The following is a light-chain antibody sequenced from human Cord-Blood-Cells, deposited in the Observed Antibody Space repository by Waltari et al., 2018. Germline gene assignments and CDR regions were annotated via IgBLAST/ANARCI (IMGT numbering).Light chain of an antibody. J-gene: IGLJ3*02. V-gene: IGLV2-11*01. Sequence: QSALTQPRSVSGSPGQSVTIPCTGTSSDVGGYNYVSWYQQHPGKAPKLMIYDVSKRPSGVPDRFSGSKSGNTASLTISGLQAEDEADYYCCSYAGSYTWVFG. CDR1: SSDVGGYNY. CDR3: CSYAGSYTWV. CDR2: DVS.